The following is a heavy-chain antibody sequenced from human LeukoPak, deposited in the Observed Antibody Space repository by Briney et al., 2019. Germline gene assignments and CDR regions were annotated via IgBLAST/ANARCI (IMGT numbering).Heavy chain of an antibody. CDR3: ARENSGSYSAFDI. Sequence: GGSLRLSCAASGFTFSSYAMSWVRQAPGKGLEWVSAISGSGGSTYYADSVKGRFTTSRDNSKNTLYLQMNSLRAEDTAVYYCARENSGSYSAFDIWGQGTMVTVSS. CDR2: ISGSGGST. D-gene: IGHD1-26*01. CDR1: GFTFSSYA. J-gene: IGHJ3*02. V-gene: IGHV3-23*01.